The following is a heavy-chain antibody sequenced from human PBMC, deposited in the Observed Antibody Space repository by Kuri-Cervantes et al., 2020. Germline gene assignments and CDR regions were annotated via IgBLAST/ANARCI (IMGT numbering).Heavy chain of an antibody. V-gene: IGHV1-8*01. CDR2: MNPNSGNT. CDR1: GYTFTSYD. D-gene: IGHD1-1*01. J-gene: IGHJ5*02. Sequence: ASVKVSCKASGYTFTSYDINWVRQATGQGLEWMGWMNPNSGNTGYAQKFQGRVTMTRNTSISTACMELSSLRSEDTAVYYCARGVRRPPLEYWFDPWGQGTLVTVSS. CDR3: ARGVRRPPLEYWFDP.